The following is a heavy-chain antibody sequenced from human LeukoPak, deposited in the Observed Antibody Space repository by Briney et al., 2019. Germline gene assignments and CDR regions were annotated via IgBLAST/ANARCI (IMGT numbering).Heavy chain of an antibody. CDR3: ARDGPLGYDILTGPLRPYYYYGMDV. CDR1: GGSMSSYY. V-gene: IGHV4-59*01. Sequence: SETLSLTCTVSGGSMSSYYWSCIRQPPGKGLEWIGYIYYSGSTNYNPSLKSRVTISVDTSKNQFSLKLSSVTAADTAVYYCARDGPLGYDILTGPLRPYYYYGMDVWGKGTTVTVSS. J-gene: IGHJ6*04. CDR2: IYYSGST. D-gene: IGHD3-9*01.